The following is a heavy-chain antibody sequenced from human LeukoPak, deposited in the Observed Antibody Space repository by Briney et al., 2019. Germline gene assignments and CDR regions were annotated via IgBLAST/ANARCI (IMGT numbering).Heavy chain of an antibody. Sequence: ASVKVSCKASGYTLTGYYMHWVRQAPGQGLEWMGWINPNSGGTSYAQKFQGRVTMTRDTSISTAYMELSRLRSDDTAVYYCARDLVGWSVWGSYRPNWFDPWGQGTLVTVSS. CDR2: INPNSGGT. CDR1: GYTLTGYY. V-gene: IGHV1-2*02. J-gene: IGHJ5*02. D-gene: IGHD3-16*02. CDR3: ARDLVGWSVWGSYRPNWFDP.